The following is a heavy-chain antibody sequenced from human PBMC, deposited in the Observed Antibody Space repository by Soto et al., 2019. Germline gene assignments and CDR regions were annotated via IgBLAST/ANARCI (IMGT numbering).Heavy chain of an antibody. Sequence: QVQLVQSGAEVKRPGSSVKVSCKASGDTFNFYSINWVRQAPGLGLEWMGRVNPIVSMSNYAQKFQGRVTMTTHMSTRTAYMELSSLRSEDVAIYYRTSSYSSPYRPSDYWGQGALATVS. J-gene: IGHJ4*02. D-gene: IGHD3-16*02. CDR2: VNPIVSMS. CDR3: TSSYSSPYRPSDY. V-gene: IGHV1-69*02. CDR1: GDTFNFYS.